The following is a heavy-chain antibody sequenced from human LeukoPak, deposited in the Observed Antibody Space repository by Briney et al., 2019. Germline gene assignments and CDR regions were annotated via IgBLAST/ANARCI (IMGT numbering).Heavy chain of an antibody. V-gene: IGHV1-2*02. Sequence: ASVKVSCKASGYTFTGYYMHWVRQAPGQGLEWMGWINPNSGGTNYAQKFQGRVTMTRDTSISTAYMELSRLRSDDTAVYYCAGEIRGSRPGYYYYYGMDVWGQGTTVTVSS. D-gene: IGHD3-16*01. CDR2: INPNSGGT. CDR3: AGEIRGSRPGYYYYYGMDV. CDR1: GYTFTGYY. J-gene: IGHJ6*02.